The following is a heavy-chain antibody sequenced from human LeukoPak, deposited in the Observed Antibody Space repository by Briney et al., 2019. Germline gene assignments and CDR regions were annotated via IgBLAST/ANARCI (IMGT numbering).Heavy chain of an antibody. CDR1: GFTFSSYW. CDR3: ARGFHCSGGSCWQAGGIYMDV. D-gene: IGHD2-15*01. Sequence: GGSLRLSCAASGFTFSSYWMSWVRQAPGKGLEWVANIKQDGSEKYYADSVKGRFTISRDNAKNSLYLQMNSLRAEDTAVYYCARGFHCSGGSCWQAGGIYMDVWGKGTTVTISS. J-gene: IGHJ6*03. CDR2: IKQDGSEK. V-gene: IGHV3-7*01.